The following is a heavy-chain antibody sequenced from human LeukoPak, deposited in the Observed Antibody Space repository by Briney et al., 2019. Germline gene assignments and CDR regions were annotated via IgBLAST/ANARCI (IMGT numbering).Heavy chain of an antibody. V-gene: IGHV1-2*02. J-gene: IGHJ6*03. D-gene: IGHD6-6*01. Sequence: EASVKVSCKASGYTFTGYYMHWVRQAPGQGLEWMGWINPNSGGTNYAQKFQGRVTMTRDTSISTAYMELSRLRSDDTAVYYCARDQYSSSGGYYYYYMDVWGKGTTVTVSS. CDR2: INPNSGGT. CDR1: GYTFTGYY. CDR3: ARDQYSSSGGYYYYYMDV.